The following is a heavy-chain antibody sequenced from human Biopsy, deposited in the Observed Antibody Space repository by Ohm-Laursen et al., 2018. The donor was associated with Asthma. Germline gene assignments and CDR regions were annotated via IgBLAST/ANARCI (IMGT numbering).Heavy chain of an antibody. J-gene: IGHJ3*01. V-gene: IGHV1-69*13. D-gene: IGHD3-22*01. CDR1: RDIFSSYG. CDR3: ARDPSYFDPSVEGWHL. CDR2: IIPISLTP. Sequence: SVRVSCKGSRDIFSSYGFSWVRQAPGQGLEWMGGIIPISLTPSYARRFRGRVTISADEYTRTAYMELGSLRSEDTAVYYCARDPSYFDPSVEGWHLWGQGTMVTVSS.